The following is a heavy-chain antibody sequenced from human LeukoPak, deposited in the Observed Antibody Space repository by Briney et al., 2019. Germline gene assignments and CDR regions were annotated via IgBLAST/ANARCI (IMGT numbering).Heavy chain of an antibody. CDR3: ARRHGSGSYYTSPFDY. J-gene: IGHJ4*02. CDR2: IYYSGST. V-gene: IGHV4-39*01. D-gene: IGHD3-10*01. Sequence: SETLSLTCTVSGGSISSSSYYWGWIRQPPGKGLEWIGSIYYSGSTYYNPSLKSRVTISVDTSKNQFSLKLSSVTAADTAVYYCARRHGSGSYYTSPFDYWGQGTLVTVSS. CDR1: GGSISSSSYY.